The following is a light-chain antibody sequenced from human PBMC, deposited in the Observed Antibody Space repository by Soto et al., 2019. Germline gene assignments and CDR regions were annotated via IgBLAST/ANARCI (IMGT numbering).Light chain of an antibody. CDR3: LQNHNYPRT. Sequence: AIPMTQSPSSLYASVGDRVTITCRASQDISDDVGWYQQTPGKAPKPLISGASRLQSGVPSRFSGSGSGAEFTLTITSLRPEDSATYYCLQNHNYPRTFGQGTKVEI. J-gene: IGKJ1*01. CDR2: GAS. CDR1: QDISDD. V-gene: IGKV1-6*01.